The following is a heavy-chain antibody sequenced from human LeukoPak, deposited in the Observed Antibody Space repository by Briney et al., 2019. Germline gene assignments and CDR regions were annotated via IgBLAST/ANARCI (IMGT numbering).Heavy chain of an antibody. J-gene: IGHJ4*02. V-gene: IGHV4-61*03. D-gene: IGHD3-10*01. CDR2: IYYTGNT. Sequence: PSETLSLTCTVSGDSVSNGNYYWSWLRQPPGKALEWIGYIYYTGNTYYNPSLEGRVTISVDTSRNHFSVKLSSVTAEDTAVYYCARSQNYYGSGDYWSQGTLVTVSS. CDR3: ARSQNYYGSGDY. CDR1: GDSVSNGNYY.